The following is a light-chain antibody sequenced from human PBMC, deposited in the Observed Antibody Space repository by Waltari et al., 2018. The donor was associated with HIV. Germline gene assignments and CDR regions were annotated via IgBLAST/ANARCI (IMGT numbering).Light chain of an antibody. J-gene: IGKJ1*01. CDR1: QSIGVW. V-gene: IGKV1-5*03. CDR2: KAS. Sequence: DIQMTQSPSTLSASVGDTVTITCRASQSIGVWLAWYQQKLGKAPKFLISKASSLESGVPSRFSGSGAATEFTLTISSLQPDDFATYFCQEYTTYLGTFGQGTKVEIK. CDR3: QEYTTYLGT.